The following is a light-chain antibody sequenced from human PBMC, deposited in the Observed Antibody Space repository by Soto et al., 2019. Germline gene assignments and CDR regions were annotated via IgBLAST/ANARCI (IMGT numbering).Light chain of an antibody. J-gene: IGKJ3*01. Sequence: IVMTQSPATVSLSPGGRATLSCRASQSVGSNLAWYQQKPGQAPRLLISGASTRATGVPARFSGSGSGTEFTLTISILQSEDFAIYYCQQNKKWPRLTFGPGTKVDIK. CDR2: GAS. CDR1: QSVGSN. CDR3: QQNKKWPRLT. V-gene: IGKV3-15*01.